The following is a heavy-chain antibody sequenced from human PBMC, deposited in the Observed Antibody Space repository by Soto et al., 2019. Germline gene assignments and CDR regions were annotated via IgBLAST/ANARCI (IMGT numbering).Heavy chain of an antibody. J-gene: IGHJ5*02. CDR2: IYTSGKT. D-gene: IGHD6-19*01. CDR3: ARELAVAVGDGSWFDP. CDR1: GDAFSNYY. V-gene: IGHV4-4*07. Sequence: QVQLQESGLGLVKPSETLSLTCTVSGDAFSNYYWSCIRQPAGKGLERIGRIYTSGKTHYNPSLRSRIAVSVDKSKNQFSLKRSSVTAADTAVYYCARELAVAVGDGSWFDPWGQGTLVTVSS.